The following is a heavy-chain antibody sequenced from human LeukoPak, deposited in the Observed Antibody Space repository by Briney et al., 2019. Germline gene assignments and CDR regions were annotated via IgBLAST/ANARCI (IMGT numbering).Heavy chain of an antibody. V-gene: IGHV3-7*03. CDR2: IKQDGSEK. J-gene: IGHJ6*02. D-gene: IGHD2-15*01. CDR3: AREGKDLRLGYYNSAVDV. Sequence: PGGSLRLSCAASGFTFSSYWMSWVRQAPGKGLEWVANIKQDGSEKYYVDSVKGRFTISRDNAKNSLYLQMNSLRAEDTAVYYCAREGKDLRLGYYNSAVDVWGQGTTVSVSS. CDR1: GFTFSSYW.